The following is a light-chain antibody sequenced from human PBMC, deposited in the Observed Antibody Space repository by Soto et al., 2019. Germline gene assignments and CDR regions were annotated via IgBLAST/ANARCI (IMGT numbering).Light chain of an antibody. J-gene: IGKJ5*01. CDR3: QQRSRWPIT. CDR2: GAS. V-gene: IGKV3D-20*02. Sequence: EIVLTQSPGTLSLSPGERATLSCRASQSVSSSYLAWYQQKPGQAPRLLIYGASSRATGIPDRFSGSGSGTEFTLTISSLQSEDFAVYYCQQRSRWPITFGQGTRLEIK. CDR1: QSVSSSY.